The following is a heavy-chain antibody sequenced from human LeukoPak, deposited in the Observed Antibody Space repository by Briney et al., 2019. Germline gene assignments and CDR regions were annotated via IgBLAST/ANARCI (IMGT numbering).Heavy chain of an antibody. Sequence: GGTLRLSCAASGFTFSSYGMHWVRQAPGKGLEWVAVISYDGSNKYYADSVKGRFTISRDNSKNTLYLQMNSLRAEDTAVYYCAKEGGSYYPFDYWGQGTLVTVSS. CDR3: AKEGGSYYPFDY. D-gene: IGHD1-26*01. CDR2: ISYDGSNK. CDR1: GFTFSSYG. J-gene: IGHJ4*02. V-gene: IGHV3-30*18.